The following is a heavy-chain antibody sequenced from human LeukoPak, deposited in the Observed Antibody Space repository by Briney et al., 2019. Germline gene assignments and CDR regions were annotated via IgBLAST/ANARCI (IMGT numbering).Heavy chain of an antibody. J-gene: IGHJ6*03. CDR2: IYYSGST. V-gene: IGHV4-39*01. Sequence: SETLSLTCTVSGASISTATNNWGWIRQSPGKGLEWIAKIYYSGSTYYNPSLMSLVTISIDMSKNQFSLNLSSVTAADTALYYCTRVDHYYFYMDVWGKGTTVTVSS. CDR3: TRVDHYYFYMDV. CDR1: GASISTATNN.